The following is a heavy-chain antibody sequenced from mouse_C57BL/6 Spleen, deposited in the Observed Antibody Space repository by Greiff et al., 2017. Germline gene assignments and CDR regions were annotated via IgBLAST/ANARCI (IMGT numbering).Heavy chain of an antibody. CDR3: TRDGAGSYYFDY. D-gene: IGHD2-3*01. CDR2: ISSGGDYI. V-gene: IGHV5-9-1*02. Sequence: EVKVEESGEGLVKPGGSLKLSCAASGFTFSSYAMSWVRQTPEKRLEWVAYISSGGDYIYYADTVKGRFTISRDNARNTLYLQMSSLKSEDTAMYYCTRDGAGSYYFDYWGQGTTLTVSS. CDR1: GFTFSSYA. J-gene: IGHJ2*01.